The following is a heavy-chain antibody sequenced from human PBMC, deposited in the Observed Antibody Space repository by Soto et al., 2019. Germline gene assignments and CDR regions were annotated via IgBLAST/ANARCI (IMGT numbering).Heavy chain of an antibody. J-gene: IGHJ4*02. CDR2: INPNSGGT. V-gene: IGHV1-2*04. CDR1: GYAFTGYY. CDR3: AKGLWCGETPLDY. Sequence: ASVKVSCKASGYAFTGYYMHWVRQAPGQGLEWMGWINPNSGGTNYAQKFQGWVTMTRDTSISTAYMELSRLRSDDTAVYYCAKGLWCGETPLDYWGQATLVTVSS. D-gene: IGHD3-10*01.